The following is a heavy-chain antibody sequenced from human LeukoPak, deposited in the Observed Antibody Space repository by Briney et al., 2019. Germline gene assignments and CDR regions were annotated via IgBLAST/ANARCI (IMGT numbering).Heavy chain of an antibody. D-gene: IGHD7-27*01. CDR1: GFTFSTYT. V-gene: IGHV3-23*01. CDR3: AIDPNWGTHF. Sequence: GGSLRLSCAASGFTFSTYTMYWVRHPPGKRLEWVSIIGSSGGGIHYADSVKGRFTISRDNSKNALYLQMNSLRVEDTAVYYCAIDPNWGTHFWGQGVLVTVSS. J-gene: IGHJ4*02. CDR2: IGSSGGGI.